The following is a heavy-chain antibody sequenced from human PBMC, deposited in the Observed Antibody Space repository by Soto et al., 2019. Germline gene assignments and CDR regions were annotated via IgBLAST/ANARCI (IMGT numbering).Heavy chain of an antibody. CDR3: VSRIPSWVFDY. CDR1: GFTVNTNY. D-gene: IGHD3-16*01. CDR2: MYSGGDI. V-gene: IGHV3-53*01. Sequence: EVQLVESGGGSVQPGESLRLPCLVSGFTVNTNYMYWVRQAPGRGLEWVSAMYSGGDIHYADSVRCRFTISRDTSENTLYLRMDNLRVEDTAVYFCVSRIPSWVFDYWGQGTLVTVSS. J-gene: IGHJ4*01.